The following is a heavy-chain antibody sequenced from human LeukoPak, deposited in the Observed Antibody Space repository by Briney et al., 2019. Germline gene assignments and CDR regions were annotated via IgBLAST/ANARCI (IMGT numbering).Heavy chain of an antibody. CDR1: GFTFSSYW. D-gene: IGHD3-10*01. V-gene: IGHV3-48*04. Sequence: GGSLRLSCAASGFTFSSYWMHWVRQAPGKGLVWASYISSSGSTIYYADSVKGRFTISRDNAKNSLYLQMNSLRAEDTAVYYCARNYYGSGSYYKTWGQGTLVTVSS. CDR2: ISSSGSTI. J-gene: IGHJ5*02. CDR3: ARNYYGSGSYYKT.